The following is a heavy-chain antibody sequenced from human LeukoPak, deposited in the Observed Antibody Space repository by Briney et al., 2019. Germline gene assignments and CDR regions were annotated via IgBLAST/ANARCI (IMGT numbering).Heavy chain of an antibody. J-gene: IGHJ4*02. CDR2: INPNSGGT. CDR1: GYTFTGYY. CDR3: ARVSIAARPYFDY. D-gene: IGHD6-6*01. V-gene: IGHV1-2*02. Sequence: GASVKVSCKASGYTFTGYYMHWVRQAPGQGLEWMGWINPNSGGTNHAQKFQGRVTMTRDTSISTAYMELSRLRSDDTAVYYCARVSIAARPYFDYWGQGTLVTVSS.